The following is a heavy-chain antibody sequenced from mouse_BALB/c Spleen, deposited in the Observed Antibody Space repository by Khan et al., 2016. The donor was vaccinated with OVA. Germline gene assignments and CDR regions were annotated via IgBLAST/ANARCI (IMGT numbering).Heavy chain of an antibody. CDR2: ISSNGGNT. CDR3: ARKEWGYCAIDY. V-gene: IGHV5-6-3*01. J-gene: IGHJ3*01. D-gene: IGHD2-3*01. Sequence: EVELVESGGGLVQPGGSLKLSCAASGFTFSSYGMPWVRQTPDKRLELVATISSNGGNTYNPDSVKGRFTISKDNAKNPLFLQMSSLQSEDTAMYYCARKEWGYCAIDYWGQGTLVTVSA. CDR1: GFTFSSYG.